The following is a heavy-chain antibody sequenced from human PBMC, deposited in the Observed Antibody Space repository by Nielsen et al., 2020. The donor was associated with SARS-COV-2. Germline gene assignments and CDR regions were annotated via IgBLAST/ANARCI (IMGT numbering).Heavy chain of an antibody. CDR3: ASDYGDYVNYYYYYGMDV. V-gene: IGHV3-20*04. J-gene: IGHJ6*02. Sequence: GESLKISCAASGFTFDDYAMHWVRQAPGKGLEWVSGIHWNGGSIGYADSVKGRFTISRDNSKNTLYLQMNSLRDEDTAVYYCASDYGDYVNYYYYYGMDVWGQGTTVTVSS. CDR1: GFTFDDYA. CDR2: IHWNGGSI. D-gene: IGHD4-17*01.